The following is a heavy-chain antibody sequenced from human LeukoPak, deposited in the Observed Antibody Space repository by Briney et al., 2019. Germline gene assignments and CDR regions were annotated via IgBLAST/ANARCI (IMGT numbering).Heavy chain of an antibody. V-gene: IGHV1-18*01. CDR2: ISAYNGNT. Sequence: GASVKVSCKASGYTFTSYGISWVRQAPGQGLEWMGWISAYNGNTNYAQKLQGRVTMTTDTSTSTAYMELRSLRSEDTAVYYCATDPILTGYDRYFQHWGQGTLVTVSS. CDR3: ATDPILTGYDRYFQH. J-gene: IGHJ1*01. D-gene: IGHD3-9*01. CDR1: GYTFTSYG.